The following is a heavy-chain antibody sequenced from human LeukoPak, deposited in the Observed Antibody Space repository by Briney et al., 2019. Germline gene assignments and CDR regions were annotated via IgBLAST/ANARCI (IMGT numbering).Heavy chain of an antibody. CDR3: ARDARTSTTCSGAPFDP. V-gene: IGHV4-34*01. Sequence: PSETLSLTCAVYGGSFSDYYWSWIRQPPGKGLEWIGEINHSGSTNYNPSLKSRVTISVDTSKNQFSLKVSSVTAADTAVYYCARDARTSTTCSGAPFDPWGQGTLVTVSS. CDR1: GGSFSDYY. D-gene: IGHD2-2*01. J-gene: IGHJ5*02. CDR2: INHSGST.